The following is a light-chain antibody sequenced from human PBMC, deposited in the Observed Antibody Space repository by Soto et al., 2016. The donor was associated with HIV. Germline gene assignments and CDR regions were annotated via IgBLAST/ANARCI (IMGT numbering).Light chain of an antibody. J-gene: IGKJ2*01. V-gene: IGKV1-39*01. CDR2: TAS. Sequence: DIQMTQSPSSLSLSIGDRVSITCRASQSISTYLHWYQQKPGRAPKLLIYTASTLQSGVPSRFSGSGSGTDFTLTISSLQPEDFATYYCQQSYSTPRTFGQGTKLEIK. CDR3: QQSYSTPRT. CDR1: QSISTY.